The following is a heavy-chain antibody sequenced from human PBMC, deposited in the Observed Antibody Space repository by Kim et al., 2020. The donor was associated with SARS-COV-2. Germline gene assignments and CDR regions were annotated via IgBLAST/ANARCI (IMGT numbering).Heavy chain of an antibody. CDR1: GFTFSSYG. J-gene: IGHJ6*02. V-gene: IGHV3-30*18. CDR2: ISYDGSNK. D-gene: IGHD3-10*01. CDR3: ANGKRITMVRGAQGGMDV. Sequence: GGSLRLSCAASGFTFSSYGMHWVRQAPGKGLEWVAVISYDGSNKYYADSVKGRFTISRDNSKNTLYLQMNSLRAEDTAVYYCANGKRITMVRGAQGGMDVWGQGTTVTVSS.